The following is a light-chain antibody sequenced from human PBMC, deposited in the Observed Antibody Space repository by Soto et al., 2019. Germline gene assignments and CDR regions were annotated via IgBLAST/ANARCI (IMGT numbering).Light chain of an antibody. CDR3: QQYGSSPLIT. CDR1: QRLSASD. J-gene: IGKJ5*01. Sequence: EIVLTQSPGTLSLYPGQRATLSCRASQRLSASDIAWYQQKPGQAPKLLIYGVSSRATGIPDRFSGSGSGTDFTLTISRLEPEDFAVYHCQQYGSSPLITFGQGTRLEI. CDR2: GVS. V-gene: IGKV3-20*01.